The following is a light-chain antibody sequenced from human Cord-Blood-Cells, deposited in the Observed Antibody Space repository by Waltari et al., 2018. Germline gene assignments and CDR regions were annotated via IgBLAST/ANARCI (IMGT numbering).Light chain of an antibody. J-gene: IGKJ1*01. Sequence: MTQSPATLSVSPGERATLSCRASQSISSYLNWYQQKPGKAPKLLIYAASSLQSGVPSRFSGSGSGTDFTLTISSLQPEDFATYYCQQSYSTTWTFGQGTKVEIK. CDR3: QQSYSTTWT. CDR1: QSISSY. CDR2: AAS. V-gene: IGKV1-39*01.